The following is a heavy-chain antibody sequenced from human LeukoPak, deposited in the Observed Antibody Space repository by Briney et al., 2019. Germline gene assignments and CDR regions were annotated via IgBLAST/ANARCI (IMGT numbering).Heavy chain of an antibody. CDR3: ARWSRGAIRGFDY. Sequence: GGSLRLSCAASGFTFSNAWMSWVRQAPGKGLEWVANIKQDGSEKYYVDSVKGRFTISRDNAKNSLYLQMNSLRAEDTAVCYCARWSRGAIRGFDYWGQGTLVTVSS. D-gene: IGHD2-2*02. J-gene: IGHJ4*02. CDR1: GFTFSNAW. CDR2: IKQDGSEK. V-gene: IGHV3-7*01.